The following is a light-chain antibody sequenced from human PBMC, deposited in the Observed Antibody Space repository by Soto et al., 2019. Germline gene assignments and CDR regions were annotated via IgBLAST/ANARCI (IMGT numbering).Light chain of an antibody. CDR2: GAS. Sequence: EIVMTNSPATLSVSQGEVATLSCRASQRINQNLAWYQQKLGEAPRLLIYGASNRATGIPATFSGSGSGTDFTLTISRLQSADFAVDYCQQYDNWPLTFGGGTKVDIK. J-gene: IGKJ4*01. CDR1: QRINQN. CDR3: QQYDNWPLT. V-gene: IGKV3-15*01.